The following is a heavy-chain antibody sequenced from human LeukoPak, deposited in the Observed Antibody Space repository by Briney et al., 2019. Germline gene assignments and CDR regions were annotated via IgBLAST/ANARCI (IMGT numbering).Heavy chain of an antibody. Sequence: GGSLRLSCAASGFTFSRNAMNWVRQAPGKGPEWVAAISGNGLTTYYADSVKGRFNISRDNSRNTLYLQMNSLRAEDTAIYYCARNTSGFKLGDAFDIWGQGTMVTVSS. CDR3: ARNTSGFKLGDAFDI. J-gene: IGHJ3*02. CDR1: GFTFSRNA. V-gene: IGHV3-23*01. D-gene: IGHD3-22*01. CDR2: ISGNGLTT.